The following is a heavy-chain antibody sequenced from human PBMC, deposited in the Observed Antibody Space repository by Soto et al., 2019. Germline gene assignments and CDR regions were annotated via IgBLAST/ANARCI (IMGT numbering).Heavy chain of an antibody. D-gene: IGHD2-2*01. CDR1: GFTFSSYG. Sequence: QVQLVESGGGVVQPGRSLRLSCAASGFTFSSYGMHWVRQAPGKGLEWVAVIWYDGSNKYYADSVKGRFTISRDNSKNTLYLQMNSLRAGDTAVYYCARDREYCSSTSCYSELGWFDPWGQGTLVTVSS. J-gene: IGHJ5*02. CDR2: IWYDGSNK. CDR3: ARDREYCSSTSCYSELGWFDP. V-gene: IGHV3-33*01.